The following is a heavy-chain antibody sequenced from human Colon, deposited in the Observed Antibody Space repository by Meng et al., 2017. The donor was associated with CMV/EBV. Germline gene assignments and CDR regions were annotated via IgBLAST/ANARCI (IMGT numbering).Heavy chain of an antibody. Sequence: SLKISCAASGFTFDDYAMHWVRQAPGKGLEWVSSISWNSGTIDYADSVKGRITISRDNAKNSLYLQMNSLRAEDTALYYCAKDFDGSGVYYFDYWGQGTPVTVSS. D-gene: IGHD3-10*01. CDR2: ISWNSGTI. J-gene: IGHJ4*02. CDR1: GFTFDDYA. CDR3: AKDFDGSGVYYFDY. V-gene: IGHV3-9*01.